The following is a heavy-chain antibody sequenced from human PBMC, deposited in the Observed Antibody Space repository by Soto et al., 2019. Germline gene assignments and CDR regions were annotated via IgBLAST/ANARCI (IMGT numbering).Heavy chain of an antibody. CDR2: INHSGST. CDR1: GGSFSGYY. CDR3: ARISQANFCSGGSCYAN. D-gene: IGHD2-15*01. Sequence: QVQLQQWGAGLLKPSETLSLTCAVYGGSFSGYYWSWIRQPPGKGLEWIGEINHSGSTNYNPSLKSRVTISVDTSKNQFSLKLSSVTAADTAVYYCARISQANFCSGGSCYANWGQGTLVTVSS. J-gene: IGHJ4*02. V-gene: IGHV4-34*01.